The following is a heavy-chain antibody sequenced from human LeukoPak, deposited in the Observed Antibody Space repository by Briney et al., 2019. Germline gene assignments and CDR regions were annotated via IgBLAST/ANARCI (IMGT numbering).Heavy chain of an antibody. V-gene: IGHV3-48*04. D-gene: IGHD3-10*01. CDR2: ISSSGSTI. Sequence: GGSLRLSCAASGFTFSSYWMSWVRQAPGKGLEWVSYISSSGSTIYYADSVKGRFTISRDNAKNSLYLEMNSLRAEDTAVYYCARAEWFGESYFDYWGQGTLVTVSS. CDR1: GFTFSSYW. CDR3: ARAEWFGESYFDY. J-gene: IGHJ4*02.